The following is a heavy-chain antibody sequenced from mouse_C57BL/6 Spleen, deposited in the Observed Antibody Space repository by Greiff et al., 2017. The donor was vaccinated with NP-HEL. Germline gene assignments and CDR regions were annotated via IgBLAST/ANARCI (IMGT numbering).Heavy chain of an antibody. J-gene: IGHJ4*01. D-gene: IGHD2-1*01. V-gene: IGHV3-3*01. Sequence: VQLKESGPSLVRPSQTLSLTCTVTGFSINSDCYWIWIRQFPGNKLEYIGYTFYSGITYYNPSLESRTYITRDTSKNQFSLKLSSVTTEDTATYYCASGNYYYYAMDYWGQGTSVTVSS. CDR3: ASGNYYYYAMDY. CDR2: TFYSGIT. CDR1: GFSINSDCY.